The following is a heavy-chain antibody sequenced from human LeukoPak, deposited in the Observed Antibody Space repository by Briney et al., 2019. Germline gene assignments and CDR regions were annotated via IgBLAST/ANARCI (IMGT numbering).Heavy chain of an antibody. CDR2: INPNSGGT. CDR3: ARDSRYYDTLTGPVQIWYFDL. CDR1: GYTFTSYY. D-gene: IGHD3-9*01. J-gene: IGHJ2*01. Sequence: ASVKVSCKASGYTFTSYYMHWVRQAPGQGLEWMGWINPNSGGTDYAQKFQGRVTMTRDTSISTAYMELSRLRSDDTAVYYCARDSRYYDTLTGPVQIWYFDLWGRGTLVTVSS. V-gene: IGHV1-2*02.